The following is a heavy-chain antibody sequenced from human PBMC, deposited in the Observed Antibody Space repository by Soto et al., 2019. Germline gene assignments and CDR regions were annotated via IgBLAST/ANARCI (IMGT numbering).Heavy chain of an antibody. V-gene: IGHV4-31*03. CDR1: GGSISSGGYY. D-gene: IGHD5-12*01. Sequence: PSETLSLTCTVSGGSISSGGYYWSWIRQHPGKGLEWIGYIYYSGSTYYNPSLKSRVTISVDTSKNQFSLKLSSVTAADTAVYYCASQLIFYSGYDFGTTPKGNYFDYWGQGTLVTVSS. CDR3: ASQLIFYSGYDFGTTPKGNYFDY. J-gene: IGHJ4*02. CDR2: IYYSGST.